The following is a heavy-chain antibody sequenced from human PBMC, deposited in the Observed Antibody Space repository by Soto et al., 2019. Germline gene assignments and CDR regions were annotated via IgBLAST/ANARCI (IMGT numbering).Heavy chain of an antibody. Sequence: VASVKVSCKASGFTFTNSAVQWVRQARGQRLEWIGWIVVGSGNTNYAQKFQERVTITRDMSTSTAYMELSSLRSEDTAVYYCAADYSSSWDNYYGMDVWGQGTTVTVSS. CDR1: GFTFTNSA. V-gene: IGHV1-58*01. D-gene: IGHD6-13*01. CDR3: AADYSSSWDNYYGMDV. CDR2: IVVGSGNT. J-gene: IGHJ6*02.